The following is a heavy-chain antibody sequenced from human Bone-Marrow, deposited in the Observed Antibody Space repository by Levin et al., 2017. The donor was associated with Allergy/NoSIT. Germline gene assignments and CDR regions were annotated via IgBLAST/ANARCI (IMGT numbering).Heavy chain of an antibody. CDR3: ARAGYYYYGMDG. CDR2: ISYDGSNK. J-gene: IGHJ6*02. V-gene: IGHV3-30*04. Sequence: PGGSLRLSCAASGFTFSSYAMHWVRQAPGKGLEWVAVISYDGSNKYYADSVKGRFTISRDNSKNTLYLQMNSLRAEDTAVYYCARAGYYYYGMDGWGQGTTVTVSS. CDR1: GFTFSSYA.